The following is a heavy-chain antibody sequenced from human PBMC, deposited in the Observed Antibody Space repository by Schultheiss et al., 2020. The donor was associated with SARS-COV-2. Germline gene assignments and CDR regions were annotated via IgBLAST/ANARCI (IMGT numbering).Heavy chain of an antibody. CDR2: IYYSGST. V-gene: IGHV4-59*01. CDR3: AREVVYGDSMIDY. Sequence: SETLSLTCTVSGGSISSYYWSWIRQPPGKGLEWIGYIYYSGSTNYNPSLKSRVTISVDTPKNQFSLKVRSVTAADTAVYYCAREVVYGDSMIDYWGQGTLVTVSS. J-gene: IGHJ4*02. D-gene: IGHD4-17*01. CDR1: GGSISSYY.